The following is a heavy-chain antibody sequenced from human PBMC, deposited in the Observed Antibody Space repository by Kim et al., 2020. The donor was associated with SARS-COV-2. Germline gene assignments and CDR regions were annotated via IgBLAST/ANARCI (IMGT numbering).Heavy chain of an antibody. Sequence: VSGGSPYYAYSVKGRFTISRDNAKNTLYRQMNSLRAEDTAVYYCAKRLDYWGQGTLVTVSS. CDR3: AKRLDY. J-gene: IGHJ4*02. CDR2: VSGGSP. V-gene: IGHV3-23*01.